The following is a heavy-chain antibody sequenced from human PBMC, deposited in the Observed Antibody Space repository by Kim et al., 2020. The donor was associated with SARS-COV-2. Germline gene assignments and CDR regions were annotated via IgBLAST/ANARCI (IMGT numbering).Heavy chain of an antibody. CDR2: ISSSSSYI. V-gene: IGHV3-21*01. J-gene: IGHJ4*02. Sequence: GGSLRLSCAASGFTFSSYSMNWVRQAPGKGLEWVSSISSSSSYIYYADSVKGRFTISRDNAKNSLYLQMNSLRAEDTAVYYCARDALMVRGDHFDYWGQGTLVTVSS. CDR1: GFTFSSYS. CDR3: ARDALMVRGDHFDY. D-gene: IGHD3-10*01.